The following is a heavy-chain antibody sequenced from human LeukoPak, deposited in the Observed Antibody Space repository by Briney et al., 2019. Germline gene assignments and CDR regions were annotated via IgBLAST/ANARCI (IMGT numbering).Heavy chain of an antibody. D-gene: IGHD3-10*01. CDR3: ARDYYYGSGGYGMDV. J-gene: IGHJ6*04. Sequence: ASVKVSCKASGYTFTIYAMHWVRQAPGQRLEGMGWINAGNGNTKYSQKFQGRVTITRDTSASTAYMELSSLRSEDTAVYYCARDYYYGSGGYGMDVWGKGTTVTVSS. CDR1: GYTFTIYA. CDR2: INAGNGNT. V-gene: IGHV1-3*01.